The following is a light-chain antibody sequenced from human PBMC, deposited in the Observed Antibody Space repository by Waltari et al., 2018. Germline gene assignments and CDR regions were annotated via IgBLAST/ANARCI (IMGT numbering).Light chain of an antibody. CDR1: QSVSSN. Sequence: EIVMTQSPAILSVSPGERATLFCRASQSVSSNLAWYQQKPGQAPRLLIYSTSTRATAFPARFSGSGSGTEFTLTISTLQSEDFAVYYCQQYNTWPQTFGQGTKVEIK. V-gene: IGKV3-15*01. CDR3: QQYNTWPQT. CDR2: STS. J-gene: IGKJ1*01.